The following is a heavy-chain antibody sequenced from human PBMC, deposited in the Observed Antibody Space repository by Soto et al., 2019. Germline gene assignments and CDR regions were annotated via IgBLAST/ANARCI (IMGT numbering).Heavy chain of an antibody. CDR2: IIPIPGTA. V-gene: IGHV1-69*01. Sequence: QVQLVQSGAEVKKPGSSVKVSCKASGGTFGSYAISWVRQAPGQGLEWMGGIIPIPGTANYAQKFQGRVTVAADESTITAYMALSSLRSEDTAVYYCARSQGSSTSLEIYYYYYYVMDVWGQGTSVTVSS. D-gene: IGHD2-2*01. CDR1: GGTFGSYA. J-gene: IGHJ6*02. CDR3: ARSQGSSTSLEIYYYYYYVMDV.